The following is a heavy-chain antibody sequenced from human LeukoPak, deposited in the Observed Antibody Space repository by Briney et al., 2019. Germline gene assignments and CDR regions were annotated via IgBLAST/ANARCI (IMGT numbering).Heavy chain of an antibody. D-gene: IGHD6-19*01. CDR3: AKVAGWDLLKDAFDI. V-gene: IGHV3-30*18. J-gene: IGHJ3*02. Sequence: PGGSLRLSCAASGFPFSNYGMHWVRQAPGKGLEWVAVISSDGSDKYYADSVKGRFTISRDNSKNTLYLQMNSLRPEDTAVYNCAKVAGWDLLKDAFDIWGQGTMVPVSS. CDR1: GFPFSNYG. CDR2: ISSDGSDK.